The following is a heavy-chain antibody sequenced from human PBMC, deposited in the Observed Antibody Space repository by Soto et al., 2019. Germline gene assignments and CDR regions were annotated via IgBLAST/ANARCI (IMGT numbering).Heavy chain of an antibody. V-gene: IGHV4-59*01. CDR1: GGSISSYY. Sequence: PSETLSLTCTVSGGSISSYYWSWIRQPPGKGLEWIGYIYYSGSTNYNPSLKSRVTISVDTSKNQFSLKLSSVTAADTAVYYCASEYRRAAENYYYYDLVNWDKGSTVTVTS. CDR3: ASEYRRAAENYYYYDLVN. CDR2: IYYSGST. D-gene: IGHD1-26*01. J-gene: IGHJ6*03.